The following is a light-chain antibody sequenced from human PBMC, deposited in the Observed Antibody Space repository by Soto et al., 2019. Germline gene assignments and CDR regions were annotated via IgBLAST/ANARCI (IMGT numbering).Light chain of an antibody. CDR3: QQSYSTPIT. Sequence: DIQVTQSPSSLSASVGDRVTISCRASQSISGYLNWYQQKPGKAPKLLIYAASSLQSGVPSRFSGSGSGTDFTLTISSLQPEDFATYYCQQSYSTPITFGQGTRLEIK. V-gene: IGKV1-39*01. CDR2: AAS. CDR1: QSISGY. J-gene: IGKJ5*01.